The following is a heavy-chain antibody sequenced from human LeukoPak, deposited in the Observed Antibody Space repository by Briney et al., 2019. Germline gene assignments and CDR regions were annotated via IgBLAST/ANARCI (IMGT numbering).Heavy chain of an antibody. Sequence: SQTLSLTCAVSGGSISSGGYSWSWIRQPPGKGLEWIGYIYYSGSTYYNPSLKSRVTISVDTSKNQFSLKLSSVTAADTAVYYCARVTTVTTSLYYYYYYMDVWGKGTSVTVSS. V-gene: IGHV4-30-4*07. CDR2: IYYSGST. CDR1: GGSISSGGYS. J-gene: IGHJ6*03. D-gene: IGHD4-17*01. CDR3: ARVTTVTTSLYYYYYYMDV.